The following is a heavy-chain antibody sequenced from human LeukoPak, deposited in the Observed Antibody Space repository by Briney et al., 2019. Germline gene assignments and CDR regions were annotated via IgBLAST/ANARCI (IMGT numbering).Heavy chain of an antibody. D-gene: IGHD6-13*01. Sequence: PSETLSLTCAVYGGSFSGYYWSWIRQPPGKGLEWIGEINHSGSTNYNPSLKSRVTISVDTSKNRFSLKLSSVTAADTAVYYCARGTGYSSSWYNYWGQGTLVTVSS. V-gene: IGHV4-34*01. CDR1: GGSFSGYY. CDR2: INHSGST. CDR3: ARGTGYSSSWYNY. J-gene: IGHJ4*02.